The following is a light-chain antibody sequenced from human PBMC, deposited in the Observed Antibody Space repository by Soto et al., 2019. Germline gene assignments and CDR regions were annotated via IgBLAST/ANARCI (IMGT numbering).Light chain of an antibody. CDR3: QQYGSSPPTWT. Sequence: EIRFKKSPSALSLSTGERATLSCRASQSVSSSYLAWYQQKPGQAPRLLIYGASSRATGIPDRFSGSGSGTDFTLTISRLEPEDFAVYYCQQYGSSPPTWTFGQGTKVHI. V-gene: IGKV3-20*01. CDR2: GAS. J-gene: IGKJ1*01. CDR1: QSVSSSY.